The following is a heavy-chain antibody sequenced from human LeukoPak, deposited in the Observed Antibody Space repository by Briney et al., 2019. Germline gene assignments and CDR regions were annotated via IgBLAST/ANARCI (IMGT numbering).Heavy chain of an antibody. V-gene: IGHV4-59*08. D-gene: IGHD3-3*01. J-gene: IGHJ4*02. Sequence: SETLSLTCTVSGASVSNYDWSWIRQPPGKGLEWLGYVYYSGRTNYNPSLESRVTISVDTSKNQFSLKLSSVTAADTAVYYCASSPIGDFRPTGYWGQGTLVTVSS. CDR1: GASVSNYD. CDR2: VYYSGRT. CDR3: ASSPIGDFRPTGY.